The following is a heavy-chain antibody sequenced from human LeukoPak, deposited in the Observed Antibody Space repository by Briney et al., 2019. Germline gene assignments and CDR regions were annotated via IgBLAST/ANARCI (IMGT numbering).Heavy chain of an antibody. CDR2: VKSRSAGETT. CDR3: TLIQGWGSGSYYRDF. D-gene: IGHD3-10*01. V-gene: IGHV3-15*01. Sequence: GESLRLPCAASGFSISNDWMSWVRQAPGKGLEWVARVKSRSAGETTDYAAPVKGRFTISRDDSKNTLYLQMNSLKTEDTAVYYCTLIQGWGSGSYYRDFWGQGTLVTVSS. CDR1: GFSISNDW. J-gene: IGHJ4*02.